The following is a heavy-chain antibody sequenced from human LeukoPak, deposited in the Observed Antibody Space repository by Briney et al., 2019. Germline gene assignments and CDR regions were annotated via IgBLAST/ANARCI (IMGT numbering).Heavy chain of an antibody. CDR3: ASGSLEFDN. J-gene: IGHJ4*02. Sequence: PSQTLSLTCAISGDSVSGNSATWNWINQSPSRGLEWLGRTYYRSKWYNDYALSVKSRISINSDTSKNQFSLQLNSVTPEDTAVYYCASGSLEFDNWGQGTLVTVSS. D-gene: IGHD1-1*01. CDR2: TYYRSKWYN. V-gene: IGHV6-1*01. CDR1: GDSVSGNSAT.